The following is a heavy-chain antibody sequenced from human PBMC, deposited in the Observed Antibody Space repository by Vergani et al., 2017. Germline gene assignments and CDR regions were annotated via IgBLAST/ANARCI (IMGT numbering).Heavy chain of an antibody. D-gene: IGHD2-2*01. CDR1: GGTFSSYT. CDR3: ARGRGLDIVVVPGRSQFDY. J-gene: IGHJ4*02. CDR2: IIPILGIA. V-gene: IGHV1-69*02. Sequence: QVQLVQSGAEVKKPGSSVKVSCKASGGTFSSYTISWVRQAPGQGLEWMGRIIPILGIANYAQKFQGRVTITADESTSTAYMELSSLRSEDTAVYYCARGRGLDIVVVPGRSQFDYWGQGTLVTVSS.